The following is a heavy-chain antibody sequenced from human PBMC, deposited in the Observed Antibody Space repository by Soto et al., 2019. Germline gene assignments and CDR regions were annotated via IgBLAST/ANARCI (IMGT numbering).Heavy chain of an antibody. D-gene: IGHD3-22*01. CDR3: AMTRLYDTGTNDYHRDALDI. J-gene: IGHJ3*02. Sequence: GGSLRLSCAASGFSFSSYWMSWVRQASGKGLEWVANIKQDGSEKYYVDSVKGRFTLSRDNAKNSLQLQMSSLRHEDTAIYYCAMTRLYDTGTNDYHRDALDIWGQGTQVTVSS. CDR1: GFSFSSYW. CDR2: IKQDGSEK. V-gene: IGHV3-7*03.